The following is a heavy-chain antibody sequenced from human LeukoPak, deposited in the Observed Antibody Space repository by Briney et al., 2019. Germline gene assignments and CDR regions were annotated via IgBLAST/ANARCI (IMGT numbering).Heavy chain of an antibody. J-gene: IGHJ5*02. Sequence: SETLSLTCTVSGGSITSYYWSWIRQPPGKGLEWIGYIYYSGSTNYNPSLKSRVTISVDTSKNQFSLKLSSVTAADTAVYYCARDPGSTSGFDPWGPRTLVTVSS. CDR3: ARDPGSTSGFDP. CDR1: GGSITSYY. V-gene: IGHV4-59*01. D-gene: IGHD2-2*01. CDR2: IYYSGST.